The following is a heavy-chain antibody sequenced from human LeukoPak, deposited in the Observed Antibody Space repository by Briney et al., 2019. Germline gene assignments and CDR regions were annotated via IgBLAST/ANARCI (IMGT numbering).Heavy chain of an antibody. CDR2: ISNIGSTI. Sequence: GGSLRLSCAASGFTFITYSMNWVRQFPGKGLEWVSYISNIGSTIYYADSVKGRITISRDNAKSSLYLQMNSLRAEDTAVYYCARGPYSSSNYFDYWGQGTLVTVSS. CDR1: GFTFITYS. CDR3: ARGPYSSSNYFDY. V-gene: IGHV3-48*01. D-gene: IGHD6-6*01. J-gene: IGHJ4*02.